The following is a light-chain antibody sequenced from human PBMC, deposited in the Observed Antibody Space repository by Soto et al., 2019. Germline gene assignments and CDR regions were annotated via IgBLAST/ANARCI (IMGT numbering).Light chain of an antibody. CDR3: QQFNTYPIA. Sequence: DIQLTQSPSFQSASVGDRVTITCRASQGIGNYLAWYQQKPGKAPKVLIYAASTLQSGVPSRFSGSGSETEFTLTISSLLPEDFATYYCQQFNTYPIAFGQGTRLEIK. CDR2: AAS. CDR1: QGIGNY. V-gene: IGKV1-9*01. J-gene: IGKJ5*01.